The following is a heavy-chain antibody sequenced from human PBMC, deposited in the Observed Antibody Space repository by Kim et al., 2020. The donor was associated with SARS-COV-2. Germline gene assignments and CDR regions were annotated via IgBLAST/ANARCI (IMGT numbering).Heavy chain of an antibody. Sequence: GGSLRLSCAASGFTFSSYGMHWVRQAPGKGLEWVAVISYDGSNKYYADSVKGRFTISRDNSKNTLYLQMNSLRAEDTAVYYCAKGKIAAAGTYGMDVWGQGTTVTVSS. CDR3: AKGKIAAAGTYGMDV. D-gene: IGHD6-13*01. CDR1: GFTFSSYG. CDR2: ISYDGSNK. V-gene: IGHV3-30*18. J-gene: IGHJ6*02.